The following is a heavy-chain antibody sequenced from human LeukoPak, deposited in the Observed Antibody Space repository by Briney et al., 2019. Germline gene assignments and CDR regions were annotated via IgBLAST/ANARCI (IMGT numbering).Heavy chain of an antibody. CDR3: TRTLTLMVTYAFDI. V-gene: IGHV3-21*01. CDR2: IISSSSYI. Sequence: PGGSLRLSCAASGFTFSSYSMNWVRQAPGKGLEWVSSIISSSSYIYYADSVKGRFTISRDNAKNSLYLQMNSLRAEDTAVYYCTRTLTLMVTYAFDIWGQGTMVTVSS. J-gene: IGHJ3*02. D-gene: IGHD5-18*01. CDR1: GFTFSSYS.